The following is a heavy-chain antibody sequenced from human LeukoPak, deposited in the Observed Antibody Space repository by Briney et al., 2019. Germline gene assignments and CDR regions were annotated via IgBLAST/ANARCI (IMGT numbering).Heavy chain of an antibody. CDR3: ARGSKRRYYDSRYYFDY. Sequence: ASVKVSCKASGYTFTSYDINWVRQATGQGLELMGWMNPNSGNTGYAQKFQGRVTMTRNTSISTAYMELSSLRSEDTAVYYCARGSKRRYYDSRYYFDYWGQGTLVTVSS. J-gene: IGHJ4*02. V-gene: IGHV1-8*01. CDR2: MNPNSGNT. D-gene: IGHD3-22*01. CDR1: GYTFTSYD.